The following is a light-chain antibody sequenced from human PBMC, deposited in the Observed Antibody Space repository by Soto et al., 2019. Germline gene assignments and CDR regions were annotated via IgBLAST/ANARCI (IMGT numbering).Light chain of an antibody. CDR1: SGDVGAYNY. CDR2: EVS. V-gene: IGLV2-14*01. Sequence: LTQPASVSGSPVQSITISCTGTSGDVGAYNYVSWYQHHPGKAPKVMIYEVSNRPSGVSYRFSGSKSGNTASLTISGLQAEDEADYYCSSYTSRSTVVFGTGTKVTVL. J-gene: IGLJ1*01. CDR3: SSYTSRSTVV.